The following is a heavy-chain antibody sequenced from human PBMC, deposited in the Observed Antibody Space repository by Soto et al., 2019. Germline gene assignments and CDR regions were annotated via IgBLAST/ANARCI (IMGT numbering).Heavy chain of an antibody. J-gene: IGHJ4*02. CDR1: GGTFSSYA. Sequence: SVKVSCKASGGTFSSYAISWVRQAPGQGLEWMGGIIPIFGTANYAQKFQGRFTISRDNSKNTLYLQMNSLRAEDTAVYYCARSTYGDYPMFDYWGQGTLVTVSS. CDR3: ARSTYGDYPMFDY. D-gene: IGHD4-17*01. CDR2: IIPIFGTA. V-gene: IGHV1-69*05.